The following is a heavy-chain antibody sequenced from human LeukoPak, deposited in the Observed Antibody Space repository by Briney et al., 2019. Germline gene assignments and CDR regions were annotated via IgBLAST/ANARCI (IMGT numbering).Heavy chain of an antibody. CDR2: IYYSGST. CDR3: AREIFGLARKDAFDI. D-gene: IGHD3/OR15-3a*01. J-gene: IGHJ3*02. CDR1: GGSISSGDYY. V-gene: IGHV4-30-4*08. Sequence: PSETLSLTCTVSGGSISSGDYYWSWIRQPPGKGLEWIGYIYYSGSTYYNPSLKSRVTISVDTSKNQFSLKLSSVTAADTAVYYCAREIFGLARKDAFDIWGQGTMVTVSS.